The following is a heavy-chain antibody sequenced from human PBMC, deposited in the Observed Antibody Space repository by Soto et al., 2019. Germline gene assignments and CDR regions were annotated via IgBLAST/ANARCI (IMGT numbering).Heavy chain of an antibody. V-gene: IGHV3-33*01. CDR2: IWYDGSNK. J-gene: IGHJ4*02. CDR1: GFTFSSYG. CDR3: AREAPYSSSWFDY. D-gene: IGHD6-13*01. Sequence: QVQLVESGGGVVQPGRTLRLSCAASGFTFSSYGMHWVRQAPGKGLEWVAVIWYDGSNKYYADSVKGRFTISRDNSKNTRYLQMNSLRAEDTAVYYCAREAPYSSSWFDYWGQGTLVTVSS.